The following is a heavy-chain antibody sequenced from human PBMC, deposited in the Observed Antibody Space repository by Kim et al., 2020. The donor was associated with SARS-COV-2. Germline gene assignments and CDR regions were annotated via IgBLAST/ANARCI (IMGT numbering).Heavy chain of an antibody. CDR1: GFTFSSYA. Sequence: GGSLRLSCAAYGFTFSSYAMHWVRQAPGKGLEWVAVISYDGSNKYYADSVKGRFTISRDNSKNTLYLQMNSLRAEDTAVYYCARDILDTATPDYWGQGTLVTVSS. V-gene: IGHV3-30-3*01. J-gene: IGHJ4*02. D-gene: IGHD5-18*01. CDR2: ISYDGSNK. CDR3: ARDILDTATPDY.